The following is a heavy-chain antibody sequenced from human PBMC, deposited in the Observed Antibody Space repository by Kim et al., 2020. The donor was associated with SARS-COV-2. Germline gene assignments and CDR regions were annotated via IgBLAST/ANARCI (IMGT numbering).Heavy chain of an antibody. V-gene: IGHV4-39*07. J-gene: IGHJ2*01. CDR1: RGSVSSSSYY. CDR2: IYYSGNT. D-gene: IGHD3-3*01. Sequence: SETLSLTCTVSRGSVSSSSYYWGWIRQPPGKGLEWIGNIYYSGNTYYNPSLKSRVTISVDTSKNQFSLKLSSVIAADTAVYYCARDVSIHWYFDLWGRGT. CDR3: ARDVSIHWYFDL.